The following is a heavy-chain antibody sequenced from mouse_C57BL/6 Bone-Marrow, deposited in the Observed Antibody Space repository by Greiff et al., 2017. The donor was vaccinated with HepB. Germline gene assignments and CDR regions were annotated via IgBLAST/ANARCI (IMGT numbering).Heavy chain of an antibody. CDR2: IYPGGGYT. CDR1: GYTFTNYW. J-gene: IGHJ2*01. CDR3: ASGEGYFDY. Sequence: VKLQESGAELVRPGTSVKMSCKASGYTFTNYWIGWAKQRPGDGLEWIGDIYPGGGYTNYNEKFKGKATLTADKSSSTAYMQFSSLTSEDSAIYYCASGEGYFDYWGQGTTLTVSS. V-gene: IGHV1-63*01.